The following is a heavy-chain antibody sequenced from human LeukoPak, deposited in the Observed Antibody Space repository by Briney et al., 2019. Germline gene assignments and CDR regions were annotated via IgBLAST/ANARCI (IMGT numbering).Heavy chain of an antibody. J-gene: IGHJ4*02. CDR3: AKDQVGLPWEILHPPFDY. Sequence: GGSLRLSCAASGFTFSSYAMTWVRQAPGKGLEWVSAISGSGGSTYYAESAKGRFTISRDNSKNTLYLQMNSLRAEDTAVYYCAKDQVGLPWEILHPPFDYWGQGTLVTVSS. V-gene: IGHV3-23*01. CDR2: ISGSGGST. D-gene: IGHD1-26*01. CDR1: GFTFSSYA.